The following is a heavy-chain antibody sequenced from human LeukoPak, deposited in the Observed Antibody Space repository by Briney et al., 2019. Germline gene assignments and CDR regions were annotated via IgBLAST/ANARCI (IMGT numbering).Heavy chain of an antibody. CDR2: IYYSGSI. CDR1: GGSISSYY. D-gene: IGHD1-1*01. V-gene: IGHV4-59*01. Sequence: PSETLSLTCTVSGGSISSYYWSWIRQPPGKGLEWIGYIYYSGSINYNPSLKSRATISVDTSKNQFSLKLSSVTAADTAVYYCARSGWNDVPDYWGQGTLDTVSS. CDR3: ARSGWNDVPDY. J-gene: IGHJ4*02.